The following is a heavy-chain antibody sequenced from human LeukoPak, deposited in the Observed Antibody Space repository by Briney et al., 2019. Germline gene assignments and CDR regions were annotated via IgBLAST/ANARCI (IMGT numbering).Heavy chain of an antibody. CDR1: GFTFSSYA. CDR2: ISVNGGTT. J-gene: IGHJ4*02. V-gene: IGHV3-23*01. CDR3: VRDFRSADY. Sequence: GGSLRLSCAASGFTFSSYAMTWVRQAPGKGLEWVSSISVNGGTTYYADSVKGRFTISRDDAKNMMFLQMNSLRADDTAVYYCVRDFRSADYWGQGILVTVSS.